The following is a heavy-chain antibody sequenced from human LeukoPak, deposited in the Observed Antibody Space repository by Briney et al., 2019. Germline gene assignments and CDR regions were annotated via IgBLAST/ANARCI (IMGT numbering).Heavy chain of an antibody. Sequence: ASVKVSCKASGNVFTSNYMHWVRQAPGQGLEWMGVINPSGVSTTNAQKFQGRVTVTRDMSTSTVYMELSGLSSEDTAVYYCARYYDSRGNFDFWGQGTLVTVSS. J-gene: IGHJ4*02. V-gene: IGHV1-46*01. CDR3: ARYYDSRGNFDF. CDR1: GNVFTSNY. D-gene: IGHD3-22*01. CDR2: INPSGVST.